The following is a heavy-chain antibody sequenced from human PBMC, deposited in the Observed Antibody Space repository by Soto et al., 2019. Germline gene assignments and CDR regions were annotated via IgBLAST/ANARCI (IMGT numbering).Heavy chain of an antibody. CDR3: ARDGYFDH. CDR2: ISANNGNT. J-gene: IGHJ4*02. CDR1: GYTFTSYG. V-gene: IGHV1-18*01. Sequence: QVQLVQSGAEVKKPGDSVRVSCKASGYTFTSYGIGWVRQAPGQGLEWMGWISANNGNTKYAQKVQRRVTMTTDASTSTAYMELRSLRSDDAAVYYCARDGYFDHWGQGTLVTVSS.